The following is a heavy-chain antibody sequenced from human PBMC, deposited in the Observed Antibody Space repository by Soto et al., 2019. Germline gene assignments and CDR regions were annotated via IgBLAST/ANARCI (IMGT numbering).Heavy chain of an antibody. CDR3: AGDLYSGWFDMDL. Sequence: QVQLVESGGGVVQPGRSLRLSCVGSGFPFWHYGMHWVRQAPGKGLEWVAVIWSDGNKESYADSVKGRFAISRDNSKDTWYLELTSQRAEDTFVYFGAGDLYSGWFDMDLWGPATTV. J-gene: IGHJ6*01. D-gene: IGHD5-12*01. V-gene: IGHV3-33*01. CDR2: IWSDGNKE. CDR1: GFPFWHYG.